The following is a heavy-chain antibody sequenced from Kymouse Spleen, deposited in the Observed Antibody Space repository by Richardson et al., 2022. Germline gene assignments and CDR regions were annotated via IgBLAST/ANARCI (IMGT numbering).Heavy chain of an antibody. V-gene: IGHV3-9*01. D-gene: IGHD3-10*01. Sequence: EVQLVESGGGLVQPGRSLRLSCAASGFTFDDYAMHWVRQAPGKGLEWVSGISWNSGSIGYADSVKGRFTISRDNAKNSLYLQMNSLRAEDTALYYCAKDMGKSGSGSYYTGAEYFQHWGQGTLVTVSS. CDR3: AKDMGKSGSGSYYTGAEYFQH. J-gene: IGHJ1*01. CDR1: GFTFDDYA. CDR2: ISWNSGSI.